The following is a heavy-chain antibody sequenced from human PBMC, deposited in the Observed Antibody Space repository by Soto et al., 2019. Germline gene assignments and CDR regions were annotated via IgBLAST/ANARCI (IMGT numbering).Heavy chain of an antibody. Sequence: ASVKVSCKASGYTFTSYYMHWVRQAPGQGLEWMGIINPSGDSTSYAQKFQGRVTMTRDTSTSTVYIELSSLRSEDTAVYYCARSYYDYVWGSYRSAHFDYWGQGTLVTVSS. J-gene: IGHJ4*02. D-gene: IGHD3-16*02. CDR3: ARSYYDYVWGSYRSAHFDY. CDR1: GYTFTSYY. CDR2: INPSGDST. V-gene: IGHV1-46*01.